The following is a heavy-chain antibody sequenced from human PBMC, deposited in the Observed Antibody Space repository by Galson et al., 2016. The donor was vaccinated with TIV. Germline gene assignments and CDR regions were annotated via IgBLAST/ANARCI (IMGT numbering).Heavy chain of an antibody. Sequence: SVKVSCKASGGTFINHAFTWVRQAPGQGLEWMGGIIPILGIINYAQKFKGRVTISADKSTDTVYMELPSLRSDHTAVYFCARRSQLKVAAGFDVWGQGTLVTVSS. D-gene: IGHD6-13*01. J-gene: IGHJ4*02. CDR1: GGTFINHA. V-gene: IGHV1-69*10. CDR3: ARRSQLKVAAGFDV. CDR2: IIPILGII.